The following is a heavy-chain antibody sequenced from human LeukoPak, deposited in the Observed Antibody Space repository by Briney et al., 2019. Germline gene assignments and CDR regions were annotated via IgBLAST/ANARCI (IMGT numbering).Heavy chain of an antibody. Sequence: GGSLRLSCAASGFTFSNAWLNWVRQPPGKGLEWVGRIKNRIDGRTTDYAAPVKGRFTISTDDSKNTVYLQMSSLKTADTAVYYCAKDCSGASCYADFWGQGTLVTVSS. J-gene: IGHJ4*02. D-gene: IGHD2-2*01. CDR3: AKDCSGASCYADF. V-gene: IGHV3-15*01. CDR1: GFTFSNAW. CDR2: IKNRIDGRTT.